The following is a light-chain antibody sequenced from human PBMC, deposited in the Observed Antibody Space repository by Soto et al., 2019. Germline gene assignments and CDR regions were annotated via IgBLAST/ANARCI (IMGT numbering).Light chain of an antibody. Sequence: DIVMTQTPDSLAVSLGERATINCKSSQSVLYNSNNDSYLTWYQQKPGQSPKVLLYWASIRESGVADRFSGSGSGTDFTLTISSLQAEDVAVYYCQQYYSIPWTFGQGTKVEIK. CDR2: WAS. CDR3: QQYYSIPWT. J-gene: IGKJ1*01. V-gene: IGKV4-1*01. CDR1: QSVLYNSNNDSY.